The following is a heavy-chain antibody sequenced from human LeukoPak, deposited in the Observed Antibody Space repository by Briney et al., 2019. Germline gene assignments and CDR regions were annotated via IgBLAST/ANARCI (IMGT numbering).Heavy chain of an antibody. V-gene: IGHV2-5*02. CDR2: IYWDDDK. D-gene: IGHD5-24*01. CDR1: GFSLSTSGVG. J-gene: IGHJ4*02. CDR3: AHRDGYNYFHY. Sequence: SGPTLVNPTQTLTLTCTFSGFSLSTSGVGVGWIRQPPGKALEWLALIYWDDDKRYSPSLKSRLTITKDTSKNQEVLTMTNMDPMDTATYYCAHRDGYNYFHYWGQGTLVTVSS.